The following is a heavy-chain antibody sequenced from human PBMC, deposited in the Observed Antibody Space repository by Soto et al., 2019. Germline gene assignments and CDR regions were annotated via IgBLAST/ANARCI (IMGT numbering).Heavy chain of an antibody. Sequence: SVKVSCKASCYASAEFGISWVRQAPGQGLEWMGWVSGNNGASNPAPKVQGRITMTLDTSTGVSYMALRSLRSDDTAIYYCVRDQKYFRVNGNWFDSWGQGTLVTVSS. V-gene: IGHV1-18*04. CDR3: VRDQKYFRVNGNWFDS. J-gene: IGHJ5*01. CDR1: CYASAEFG. CDR2: VSGNNGAS. D-gene: IGHD2-2*01.